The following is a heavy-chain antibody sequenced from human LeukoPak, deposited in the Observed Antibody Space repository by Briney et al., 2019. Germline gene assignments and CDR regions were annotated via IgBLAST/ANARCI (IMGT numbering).Heavy chain of an antibody. J-gene: IGHJ6*02. CDR3: AADLVRGVNPYYYYGMDV. Sequence: SVKVSCKASGFTFTSSAMQWVRQARGQRLEWIGWIVIGSGNTNYAQKFQERVTITRDMSTSTAYMELSSLRSEDTAVYYCAADLVRGVNPYYYYGMDVWGQGTTVTVSS. V-gene: IGHV1-58*02. D-gene: IGHD3-10*01. CDR1: GFTFTSSA. CDR2: IVIGSGNT.